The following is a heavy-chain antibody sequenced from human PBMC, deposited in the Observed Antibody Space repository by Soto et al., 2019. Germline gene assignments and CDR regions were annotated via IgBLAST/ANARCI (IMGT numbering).Heavy chain of an antibody. D-gene: IGHD1-1*01. CDR3: AKQQGPGTPYYYAMDV. J-gene: IGHJ6*02. CDR1: GFTFSSYA. Sequence: EVQLLESGGGLVQPGGSLRLSCAASGFTFSSYAMSWVRQAPGKGLEWVSVIRGSGDRTYYADSVKGRFTISRDNSKNTLSMQLNTRRAEDTAVYYCAKQQGPGTPYYYAMDVWGQGTTVTVSS. CDR2: IRGSGDRT. V-gene: IGHV3-23*01.